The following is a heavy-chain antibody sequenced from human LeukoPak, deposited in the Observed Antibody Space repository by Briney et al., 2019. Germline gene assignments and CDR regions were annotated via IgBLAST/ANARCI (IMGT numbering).Heavy chain of an antibody. D-gene: IGHD5-12*01. CDR1: GFTVSSNY. CDR2: ISSSSSTI. V-gene: IGHV3-48*04. CDR3: ARESGYDSDVFVYYYYGMDV. J-gene: IGHJ6*02. Sequence: PGGSLRLSCAASGFTVSSNYMSWVRQAPGKGLEWVSYISSSSSTIYYADSVKGRFTISRDNAKNSLYLQMNSLRAEDTAVYYCARESGYDSDVFVYYYYGMDVWGQGTTVTVSS.